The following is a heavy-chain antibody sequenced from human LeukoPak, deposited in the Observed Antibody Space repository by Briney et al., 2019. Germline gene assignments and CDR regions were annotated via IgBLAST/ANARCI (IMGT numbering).Heavy chain of an antibody. CDR3: ARHGSGFHTGIFYYYYMDV. Sequence: SETLSLICTVSGTPISSISYYWGWIRQPPGKGLEWIGSIYHSGSTYSNPSLKSRVTISVDTSKNQFSLKLSSVTAADTAVYYCARHGSGFHTGIFYYYYMDVWGKGTTVTVSS. J-gene: IGHJ6*03. CDR1: GTPISSISYY. V-gene: IGHV4-39*01. D-gene: IGHD3-3*01. CDR2: IYHSGST.